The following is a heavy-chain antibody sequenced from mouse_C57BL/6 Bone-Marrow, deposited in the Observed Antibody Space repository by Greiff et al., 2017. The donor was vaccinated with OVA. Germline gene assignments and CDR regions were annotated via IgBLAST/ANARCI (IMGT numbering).Heavy chain of an antibody. V-gene: IGHV14-4*01. CDR2: IDPENGDT. CDR1: GFNIKDDY. CDR3: TRRYYGSTSWFAY. Sequence: VQLQQSGAELVRPGASVKLSCTASGFNIKDDYMHWVKQRPEQGLEWIGWIDPENGDTEYASKFQGKATITADTSSNTAYLQLSSLTSEDTAVYYCTRRYYGSTSWFAYWGQGTLVTVSA. J-gene: IGHJ3*01. D-gene: IGHD1-1*01.